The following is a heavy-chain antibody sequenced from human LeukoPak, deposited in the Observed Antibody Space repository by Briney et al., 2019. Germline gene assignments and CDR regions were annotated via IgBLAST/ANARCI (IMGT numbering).Heavy chain of an antibody. CDR1: GFSLSSYA. D-gene: IGHD4-17*01. J-gene: IGHJ6*02. CDR3: TTDLTTVTKWGMDV. CDR2: ISGSGGST. V-gene: IGHV3-23*01. Sequence: GGSLRLSCAASGFSLSSYAMSWVRQAPGKGLEWVSVISGSGGSTYYADSVRGRFTVSRDNSNNTLYLQMNSLRAEDTAVYYCTTDLTTVTKWGMDVWGQGTTVTVSS.